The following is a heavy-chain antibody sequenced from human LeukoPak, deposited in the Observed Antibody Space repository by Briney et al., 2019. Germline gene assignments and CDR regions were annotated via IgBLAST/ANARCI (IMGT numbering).Heavy chain of an antibody. CDR2: IYYSGIT. CDR3: ARPHLEYSTTWLYFDY. J-gene: IGHJ4*02. V-gene: IGHV4-59*08. D-gene: IGHD6-13*01. CDR1: DDSISRYS. Sequence: SETLSLTCTVSDDSISRYSWNWIRQPPGKGLEWIGYIYYSGITNYNPSLKSRVTISLDTSKKQFSLKLSSVTAADTAVYYCARPHLEYSTTWLYFDYWGQGALVTVSS.